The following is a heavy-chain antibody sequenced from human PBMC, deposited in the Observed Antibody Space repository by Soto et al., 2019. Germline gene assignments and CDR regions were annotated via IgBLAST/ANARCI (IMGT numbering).Heavy chain of an antibody. D-gene: IGHD1-7*01. CDR1: GFTFSSYS. J-gene: IGHJ5*02. CDR2: ISSSSTI. CDR3: ARDGGPGTTKGFNWFDP. V-gene: IGHV3-48*04. Sequence: GGSLRLSCAASGFTFSSYSMNWVRQAPGKGLEWVSYISSSSTIYYADSVKGRFTISRDNAKNSLYLQMNSLRAEDTAVYYCARDGGPGTTKGFNWFDPWGQGTLVTVSS.